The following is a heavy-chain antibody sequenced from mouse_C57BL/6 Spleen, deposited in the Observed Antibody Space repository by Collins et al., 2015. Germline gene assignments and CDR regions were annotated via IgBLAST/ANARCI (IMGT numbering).Heavy chain of an antibody. CDR2: INPYNGGT. J-gene: IGHJ2*01. CDR1: GYTFTDCY. Sequence: EVQLQQSGPVLVKPGALVKMSCKASGYTFTDCYMNWAKQSHGKSLEWIGFINPYNGGTKYNQNFKDKATLTVDKSSNTAYMELNTLTSEDSAVYYCARKRYYFDYWGQGTTLTVSS. V-gene: IGHV1-19*01. CDR3: ARKRYYFDY.